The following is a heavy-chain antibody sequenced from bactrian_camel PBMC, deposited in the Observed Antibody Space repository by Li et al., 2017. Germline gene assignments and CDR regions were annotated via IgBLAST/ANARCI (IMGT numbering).Heavy chain of an antibody. CDR1: SMNTRKRYC. CDR2: IDIDGST. V-gene: IGHV3S55*01. Sequence: QLVESGGGSSQAGRSLTLSCEASSMNTRKRYCMGWFRQFPGKERENVAQIDIDGSTIYADSAKGRFTVSKDNAKNSLYLQMNSLKPEDTAMYYCAADLGPCQVRGRNLVPRPTTFGYWGQGTQVTVS. J-gene: IGHJ6*01. CDR3: AADLGPCQVRGRNLVPRPTTFGY. D-gene: IGHD1*01.